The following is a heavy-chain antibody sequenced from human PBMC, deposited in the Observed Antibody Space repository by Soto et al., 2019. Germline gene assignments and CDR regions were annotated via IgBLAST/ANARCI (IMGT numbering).Heavy chain of an antibody. CDR1: GFTFSSYW. J-gene: IGHJ4*02. Sequence: EVQLVESGGGLVQPGGSLRLSCAASGFTFSSYWMSWVRQAPGKGLEWVANIKQDGSEKYYVDSVKGRFTISRDNAKNSLYLQTNSLRAEDTAVYYCARARGYGDYVSDYWGQGTLVTVSS. V-gene: IGHV3-7*01. CDR2: IKQDGSEK. D-gene: IGHD4-17*01. CDR3: ARARGYGDYVSDY.